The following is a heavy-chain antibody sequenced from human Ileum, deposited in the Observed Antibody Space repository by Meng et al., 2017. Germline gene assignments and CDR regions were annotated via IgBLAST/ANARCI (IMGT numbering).Heavy chain of an antibody. D-gene: IGHD6-13*01. Sequence: GPLRPSCTVPGGSISSSSYYWGWIRQPPGKGLEWIGSIYYSGSTYYNPSLKSRVTISVDTSKNQFSLKLSSVTAADTAVYYCARDIAAAGTANYYYYYGMDVWGQGTTVTVSS. CDR1: GGSISSSSYY. J-gene: IGHJ6*02. CDR2: IYYSGST. CDR3: ARDIAAAGTANYYYYYGMDV. V-gene: IGHV4-39*07.